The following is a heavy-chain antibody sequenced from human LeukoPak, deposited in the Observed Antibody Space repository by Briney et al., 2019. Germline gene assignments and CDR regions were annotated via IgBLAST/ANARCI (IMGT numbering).Heavy chain of an antibody. V-gene: IGHV1-69*04. CDR3: ARAGLAAANDY. J-gene: IGHJ4*02. D-gene: IGHD6-13*01. CDR1: GGTFSSYA. CDR2: IIPILGIA. Sequence: SVKVSCKASGGTFSSYAISWVRQAPGQGLEWMGRIIPILGIANYAQKFQGRVTITTDESTSTAYMELSSLRSEDTAVYYCARAGLAAANDYWGQGTLVTVSS.